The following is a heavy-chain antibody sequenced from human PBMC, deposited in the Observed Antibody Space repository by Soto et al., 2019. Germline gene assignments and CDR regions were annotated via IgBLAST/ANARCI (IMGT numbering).Heavy chain of an antibody. J-gene: IGHJ3*02. CDR3: ARVPFPYSSSRDAFDI. Sequence: QVQLVESGGGVVQPGRSLRLSCAASGFTFSSYAMHWVRQAPGKGLEWVAVISYDGSNKYYADSVKGRFTISRDNSKNXLYLQMNSLRAEDTAVYYCARVPFPYSSSRDAFDIWGQGTMVTVSS. V-gene: IGHV3-30-3*01. CDR2: ISYDGSNK. D-gene: IGHD6-13*01. CDR1: GFTFSSYA.